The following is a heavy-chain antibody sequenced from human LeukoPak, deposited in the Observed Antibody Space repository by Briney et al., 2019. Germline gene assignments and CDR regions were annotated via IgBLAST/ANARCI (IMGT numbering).Heavy chain of an antibody. V-gene: IGHV3-23*01. Sequence: GGSLRLSCAASGFTFNGYAMSWVRQAPGKGLEWVSAISDSGGSSYYADSVRGRFTISRDNSKNTLYLQMNSLRAEDTAVYFCAKTPLLYIGTYWADYWGQGTLVTVSS. J-gene: IGHJ4*02. CDR1: GFTFNGYA. D-gene: IGHD1-26*01. CDR2: ISDSGGSS. CDR3: AKTPLLYIGTYWADY.